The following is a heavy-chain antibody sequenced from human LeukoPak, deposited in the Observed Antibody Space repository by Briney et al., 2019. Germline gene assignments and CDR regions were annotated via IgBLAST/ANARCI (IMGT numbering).Heavy chain of an antibody. CDR1: GGSISSYY. J-gene: IGHJ3*02. CDR2: IYYSGST. D-gene: IGHD3-22*01. V-gene: IGHV4-59*08. Sequence: SETLSLTCTVSGGSISSYYWSWIRQPPGKGLEWIGYIYYSGSTNYNPSLKSRVTISVDTSKNQFSLKLSSVTAADTAVYYCARHGGHYSPSDIWGQGTMVTVSS. CDR3: ARHGGHYSPSDI.